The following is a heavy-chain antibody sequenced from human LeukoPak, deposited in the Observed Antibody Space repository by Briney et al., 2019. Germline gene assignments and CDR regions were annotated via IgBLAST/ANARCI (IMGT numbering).Heavy chain of an antibody. CDR3: ATRVAMVDY. V-gene: IGHV4-61*02. CDR2: IYTSGST. J-gene: IGHJ4*02. Sequence: SETLSLTCTVSGGSISSGSYYWSWIRQPAGKGLEWIGRIYTSGSTNYNPSLKSRVTISVDTSKNQFSLKLSSVTAADTAVYYCATRVAMVDYWGQGTLVTVSS. CDR1: GGSISSGSYY. D-gene: IGHD5-12*01.